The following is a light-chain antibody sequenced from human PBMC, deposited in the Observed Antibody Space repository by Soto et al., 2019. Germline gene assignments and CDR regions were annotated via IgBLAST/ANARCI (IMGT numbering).Light chain of an antibody. CDR2: DTS. CDR1: QSVDTY. J-gene: IGKJ5*01. V-gene: IGKV3-11*01. CDR3: QQRRNWVS. Sequence: LTQSPAILSFSPGERATLSCTASQSVDTYIAWYQQRPGQPPRLLIHDTSHRASGVPARFRGSGSGTDFTLTITSLEPEDFAVYSCQQRRNWVSFGPGRRLDIX.